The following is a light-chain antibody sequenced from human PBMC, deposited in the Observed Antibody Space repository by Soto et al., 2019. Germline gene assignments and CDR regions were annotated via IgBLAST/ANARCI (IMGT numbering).Light chain of an antibody. Sequence: IQLTQSPSSLSASVGDRVTISCRASQGIANFLAWYQQKPGKAPKLLIYGASTLQSGVPSRFSGSGSGTDFTLTIRSLQPEDSATYECHQLNSFPIPFDPGTKVDIK. CDR1: QGIANF. CDR2: GAS. J-gene: IGKJ3*01. V-gene: IGKV1-9*01. CDR3: HQLNSFPIP.